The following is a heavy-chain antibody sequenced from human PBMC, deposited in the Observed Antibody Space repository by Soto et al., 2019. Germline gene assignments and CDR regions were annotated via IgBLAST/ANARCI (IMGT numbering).Heavy chain of an antibody. CDR1: GFMLSTYS. CDR3: AKCIQIHWNYDAYNI. J-gene: IGHJ3*02. Sequence: GGSLRLSCAASGFMLSTYSMSWVRQAPGKGLEWVSHITGSGGVTYYADSVKGRFTISRDTSRNTLYLQMNSLRAEDTALYYCAKCIQIHWNYDAYNIWGQGTMVTVSS. CDR2: ITGSGGVT. V-gene: IGHV3-23*01. D-gene: IGHD1-7*01.